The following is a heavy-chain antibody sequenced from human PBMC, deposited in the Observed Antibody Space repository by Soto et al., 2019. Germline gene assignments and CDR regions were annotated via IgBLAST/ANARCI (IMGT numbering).Heavy chain of an antibody. CDR3: ARQDSGSYFPDY. CDR1: GGSISSSSYY. V-gene: IGHV4-39*01. Sequence: QLQLQESGPGLVKPSETLSLTCTVSGGSISSSSYYWGWIRQPPGKGLEWIGSIYYSGSTYYNPSLKSRVTISVDTSKNQFSLKLSSVTAADTAVYYCARQDSGSYFPDYWGQGTLVTVSS. J-gene: IGHJ4*02. CDR2: IYYSGST. D-gene: IGHD1-26*01.